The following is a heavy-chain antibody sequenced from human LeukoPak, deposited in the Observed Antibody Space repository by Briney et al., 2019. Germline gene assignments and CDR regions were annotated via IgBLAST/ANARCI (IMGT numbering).Heavy chain of an antibody. J-gene: IGHJ4*02. D-gene: IGHD3-22*01. Sequence: GASLRLSCAASGFTFSNYAMSWVRQAPGKGLEWVSYISSSGSSIYYVDSVKGRFTISRDNAKNSLFLQMNSLRAGDTAVYYCARRGYYDTSGYLFDYWGQGTLVTVSS. CDR2: ISSSGSSI. CDR1: GFTFSNYA. CDR3: ARRGYYDTSGYLFDY. V-gene: IGHV3-48*03.